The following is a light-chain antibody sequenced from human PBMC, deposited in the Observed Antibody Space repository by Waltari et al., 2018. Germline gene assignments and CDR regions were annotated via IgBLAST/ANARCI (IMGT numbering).Light chain of an antibody. Sequence: QSVLTQPPSASGPPGQRVTIPCSGSASNIRGNLVHWYQQFPGKAPKLLIYRSDLRPSGVPDRFSGSKSGTSASLAISGLQSEDEADYFCASWDDSLNGHWVFGGGTKVTVL. CDR2: RSD. V-gene: IGLV1-44*01. CDR3: ASWDDSLNGHWV. J-gene: IGLJ3*02. CDR1: ASNIRGNL.